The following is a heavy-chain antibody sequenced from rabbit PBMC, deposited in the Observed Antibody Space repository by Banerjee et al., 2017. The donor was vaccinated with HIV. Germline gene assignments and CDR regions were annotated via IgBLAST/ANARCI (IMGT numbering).Heavy chain of an antibody. V-gene: IGHV1S47*01. CDR2: IDNGDGST. CDR3: ARDLTGVIGWNFNL. Sequence: VRQAPGKGPEWIACIDNGDGSTYYANWVNGRFTISSDNAQNTMDLQMDSLTAADTATYFCARDLTGVIGWNFNLWGPGTLVTVS. J-gene: IGHJ4*01. D-gene: IGHD1-1*01.